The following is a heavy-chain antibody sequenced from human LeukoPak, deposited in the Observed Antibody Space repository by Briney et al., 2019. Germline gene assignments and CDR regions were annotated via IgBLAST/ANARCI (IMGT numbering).Heavy chain of an antibody. J-gene: IGHJ4*02. CDR3: ARGGRYFDWLFPFVY. CDR1: GYTFTSYG. Sequence: ASVKVSCKASGYTFTSYGNSWVRQAPGQGREGMGWISDYNGNTNYAQKLKGRVTMTTDTSKSTAYMELRSLRSDDTAVYYCARGGRYFDWLFPFVYWGQGTLVTVSS. CDR2: ISDYNGNT. V-gene: IGHV1-18*04. D-gene: IGHD3-9*01.